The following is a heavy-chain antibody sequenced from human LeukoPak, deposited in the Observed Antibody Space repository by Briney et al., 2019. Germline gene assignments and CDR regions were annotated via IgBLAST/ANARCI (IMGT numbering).Heavy chain of an antibody. CDR1: GFTFRSYS. V-gene: IGHV3-21*01. D-gene: IGHD7-27*01. CDR2: ISSSSSYI. CDR3: ASLRLGIRDAFDI. J-gene: IGHJ3*02. Sequence: PGGFLRLSCAASGFTFRSYSMKWVRQAPGKGLEWVSSISSSSSYIYYADSVKGRFTISRDNAKNSLYLQMNSLRAEDTAVYYCASLRLGIRDAFDIWGQGTMVTVSS.